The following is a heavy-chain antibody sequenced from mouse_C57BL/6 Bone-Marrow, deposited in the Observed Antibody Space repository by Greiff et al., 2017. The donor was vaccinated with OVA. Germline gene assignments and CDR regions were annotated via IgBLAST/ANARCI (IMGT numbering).Heavy chain of an antibody. CDR1: GYTFTSYW. V-gene: IGHV1-69*01. CDR3: ARITTVVATGELYWYFDV. Sequence: QVQLQQPGAELVMPGASVKLSCNASGYTFTSYWMHWVKQRPGQGLEWIGEIDPSDSYTNYNQKFKGKSTLTVDKSSSTAYMQLSSLTSEDSAVYYCARITTVVATGELYWYFDVWGTGTTVTVSS. D-gene: IGHD1-1*01. J-gene: IGHJ1*03. CDR2: IDPSDSYT.